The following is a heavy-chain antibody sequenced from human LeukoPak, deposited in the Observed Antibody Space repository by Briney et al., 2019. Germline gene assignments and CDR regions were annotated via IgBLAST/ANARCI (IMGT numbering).Heavy chain of an antibody. CDR3: AKDIVVVPAAKQLYYYYGMDV. D-gene: IGHD2-2*01. CDR2: ISGSGGST. Sequence: GGSLRLSCAASGFTFSSYAMSWVRQAPGKGLEWVSAISGSGGSTYYADSVKGRFTISRDNSKNTLYLQMNSLRAEDTAVYYCAKDIVVVPAAKQLYYYYGMDVWGQGTTVTVSS. J-gene: IGHJ6*02. V-gene: IGHV3-23*01. CDR1: GFTFSSYA.